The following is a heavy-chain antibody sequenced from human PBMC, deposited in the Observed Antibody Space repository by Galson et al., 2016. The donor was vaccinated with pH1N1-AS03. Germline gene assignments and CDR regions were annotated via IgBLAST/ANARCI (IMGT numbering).Heavy chain of an antibody. CDR2: IYYTGRT. Sequence: SETLSLTCTVFGGSITTTNYYWGWIRQTPGEGLEWIANIYYTGRTQYNPSLKSRATISADTSKNQFSLKLRSVTAADTAVYYCARLRMSGSDWGVFDLWGQGIMVTVSS. CDR1: GGSITTTNYY. V-gene: IGHV4-39*01. D-gene: IGHD2-21*01. CDR3: ARLRMSGSDWGVFDL. J-gene: IGHJ3*01.